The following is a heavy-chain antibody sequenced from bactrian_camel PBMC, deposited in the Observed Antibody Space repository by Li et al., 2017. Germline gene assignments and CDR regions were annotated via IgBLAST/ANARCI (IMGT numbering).Heavy chain of an antibody. CDR2: IGSGSRAST. CDR3: ATVAGSFSSDYARARAYVY. V-gene: IGHV3S40*01. CDR1: GFTISGYD. D-gene: IGHD4*01. Sequence: VASGGGLVQPGGSLRLSCAASGFTISGYDMSWYRQAPGKEVEFVSSIGSGSRASTRYADSVKGRFTISRDNSKNMVYLQMNSLKPEDTAVYYCATVAGSFSSDYARARAYVYRGQGTQVT. J-gene: IGHJ4*01.